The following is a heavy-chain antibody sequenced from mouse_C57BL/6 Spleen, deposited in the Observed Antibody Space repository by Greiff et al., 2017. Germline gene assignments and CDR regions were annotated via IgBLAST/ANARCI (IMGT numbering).Heavy chain of an antibody. D-gene: IGHD1-1*01. V-gene: IGHV1-15*01. CDR1: GYTFTDYE. J-gene: IGHJ1*03. CDR2: IDPETGGT. Sequence: VQLQQSGAELVRPGASVTLSCKASGYTFTDYEMHWVKQTPVHGLEWIGAIDPETGGTAYNQKFKGKAILTADKSSSTAYMVLRSLTSEGSAVYYGTRGYCSRFYWYDDVWGTGTTVTVSS. CDR3: TRGYCSRFYWYDDV.